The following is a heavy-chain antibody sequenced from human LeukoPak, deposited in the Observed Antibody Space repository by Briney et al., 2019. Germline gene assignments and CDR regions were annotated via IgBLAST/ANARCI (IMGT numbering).Heavy chain of an antibody. CDR3: ARDPSYGSGTSLDY. Sequence: GRSLTLSCAASGFTFSSYDMHWVRQAPGKGLEWVAVIWSDVSNKYYADSVKGRFTISRDNSKNTLYLQMNSLRAEDTAVYYCARDPSYGSGTSLDYWGQGTLVTVSS. CDR1: GFTFSSYD. J-gene: IGHJ4*02. D-gene: IGHD3-10*01. V-gene: IGHV3-33*01. CDR2: IWSDVSNK.